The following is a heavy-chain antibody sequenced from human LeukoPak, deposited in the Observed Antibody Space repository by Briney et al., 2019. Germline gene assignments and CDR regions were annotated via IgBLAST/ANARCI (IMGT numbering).Heavy chain of an antibody. J-gene: IGHJ5*02. CDR2: IIPILGIA. CDR3: ARVSGELDWFDP. D-gene: IGHD1-26*01. CDR1: GGTFSSYT. Sequence: SVKVSCKASGGTFSSYTISWVRQAPGQGLECMGRIIPILGIANYAQKFQCRVTITADKSTSTAYMELSNLRSEDTAVYYCARVSGELDWFDPWGQGTLVIVSS. V-gene: IGHV1-69*02.